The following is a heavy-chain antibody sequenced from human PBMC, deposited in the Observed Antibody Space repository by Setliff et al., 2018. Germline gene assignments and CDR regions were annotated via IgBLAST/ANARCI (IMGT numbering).Heavy chain of an antibody. CDR1: GFTFSSYS. CDR3: ARDNGFWSGYSLDY. V-gene: IGHV3-48*01. CDR2: ISSSSSTI. D-gene: IGHD3-3*01. Sequence: PSETLSLSCAASGFTFSSYSMNWVRQAPGKGLEWVSYISSSSSTIYYADSVKGRFTISRDNAKNSLYLQMNSLRAEDTAVYYCARDNGFWSGYSLDYWGQGTLVTVSS. J-gene: IGHJ4*02.